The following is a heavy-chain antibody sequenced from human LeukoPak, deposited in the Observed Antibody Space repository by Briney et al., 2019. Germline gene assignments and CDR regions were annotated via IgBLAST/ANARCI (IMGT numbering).Heavy chain of an antibody. V-gene: IGHV3-23*01. Sequence: GGSLRLSCAASGFTFSTYAMSWVRQAPGKGLDWVSAISGSGGTTYYADSVKGRFTISRDNSKNTLYLQMNSLRAEDTAVYYCAKVAELLWLGGGFDYWGQGTLVTVSS. CDR3: AKVAELLWLGGGFDY. CDR2: ISGSGGTT. CDR1: GFTFSTYA. D-gene: IGHD3-10*01. J-gene: IGHJ4*02.